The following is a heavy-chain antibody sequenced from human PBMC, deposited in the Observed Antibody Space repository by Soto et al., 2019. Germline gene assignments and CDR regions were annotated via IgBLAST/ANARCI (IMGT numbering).Heavy chain of an antibody. CDR2: IYHSGST. CDR1: GGSVSSGGYS. D-gene: IGHD6-13*01. Sequence: SETLSLTCTVSGGSVSSGGYSWSWIRQPPGKGLEWIGYIYHSGSTNYNPSLKSRVTISVDRSKNQFSLKLSSVTAADTAVYYCARVRAAAAPTWFDPWGQGTLVTVSS. CDR3: ARVRAAAAPTWFDP. J-gene: IGHJ5*02. V-gene: IGHV4-61*08.